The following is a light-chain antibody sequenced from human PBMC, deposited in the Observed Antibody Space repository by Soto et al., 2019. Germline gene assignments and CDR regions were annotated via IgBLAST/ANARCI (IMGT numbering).Light chain of an antibody. CDR2: QVF. Sequence: DVVMTQSPLSLPVTLGQPASISCRSTQSFIHSNGNTYLTWFQQRPGQSPRRLIYQVFNRDSGVPDRFSGSGSGTDFTLTISRVEAEDVGVYYCMQGSLWPFTFGPGTRLEIK. J-gene: IGKJ2*01. CDR1: QSFIHSNGNTY. V-gene: IGKV2-30*02. CDR3: MQGSLWPFT.